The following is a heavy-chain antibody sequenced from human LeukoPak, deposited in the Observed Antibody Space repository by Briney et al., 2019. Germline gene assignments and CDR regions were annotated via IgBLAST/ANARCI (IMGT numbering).Heavy chain of an antibody. J-gene: IGHJ4*02. CDR1: GGSISSYY. CDR2: IYYSGST. Sequence: SETLSLTCTVSGGSISSYYWSWIRQPPGKGLEWIGYIYYSGSTNYNPSLKSRVTISVDTSKNRFSLKLSSVTAADTAVYYCARGRYFDWLPDYWGQGTLVTVSS. CDR3: ARGRYFDWLPDY. V-gene: IGHV4-59*01. D-gene: IGHD3-9*01.